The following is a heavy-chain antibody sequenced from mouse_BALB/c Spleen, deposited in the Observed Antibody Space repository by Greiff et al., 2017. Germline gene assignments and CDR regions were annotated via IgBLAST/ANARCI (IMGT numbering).Heavy chain of an antibody. CDR3: ARKGLRRDYYAMDY. CDR1: GYAFSSYW. J-gene: IGHJ4*01. D-gene: IGHD2-4*01. Sequence: QVQLQQSGAELVRPGSSVKISCKASGYAFSSYWMNWVKQRPGQGLEWIGQIYPGDGDTNYNGKFKGKATLTADKSSSTAYMQLSSLTSEDSAVYFCARKGLRRDYYAMDYWGQGNSVTVSS. CDR2: IYPGDGDT. V-gene: IGHV1-80*01.